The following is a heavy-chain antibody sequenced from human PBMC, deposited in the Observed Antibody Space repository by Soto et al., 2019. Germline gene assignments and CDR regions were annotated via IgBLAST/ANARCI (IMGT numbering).Heavy chain of an antibody. V-gene: IGHV4-59*01. CDR2: VYVTGST. CDR1: GAAIMSYY. J-gene: IGHJ6*02. Sequence: SETLSLTYSFSGAAIMSYYWHWIRQPPGKGLECIGYVYVTGSTRYKSCLNIRLTISVETSKSQFYLRLNCVTAEDTDVYYCASSAGHPGDFFYYNGMDVWGLGTTVTVSS. CDR3: ASSAGHPGDFFYYNGMDV. D-gene: IGHD3-10*01.